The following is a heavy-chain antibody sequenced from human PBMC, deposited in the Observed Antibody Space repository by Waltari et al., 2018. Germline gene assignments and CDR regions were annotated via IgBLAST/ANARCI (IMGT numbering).Heavy chain of an antibody. CDR1: GFTFSTYA. CDR3: GNSRALY. J-gene: IGHJ4*02. CDR2: ISNGRTT. D-gene: IGHD5-18*01. V-gene: IGHV3-23*01. Sequence: VQLLDSGRGLVQRGGSLRLSCAAFGFTFSTYALSWVRQATGTGLEWVSAISNGRTTYYADSVKGRFTISRDKSKNTLHPQLTSLRADDTAIYYCGNSRALYWGQGTLVTVSS.